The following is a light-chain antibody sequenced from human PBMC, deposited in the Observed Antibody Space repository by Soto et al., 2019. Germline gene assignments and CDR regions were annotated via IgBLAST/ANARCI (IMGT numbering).Light chain of an antibody. Sequence: QLVLTQPPSVSGAPGQRVTISCTGSSSNIGAGYDVHWYQQLPGTAPKLLIYGNSNRPSGVPDRFSGSKSGTSASLAITGLQAEYEADYYCQSYDSSLSGYVVGTGTKVTVL. V-gene: IGLV1-40*01. CDR3: QSYDSSLSGYV. CDR2: GNS. CDR1: SSNIGAGYD. J-gene: IGLJ1*01.